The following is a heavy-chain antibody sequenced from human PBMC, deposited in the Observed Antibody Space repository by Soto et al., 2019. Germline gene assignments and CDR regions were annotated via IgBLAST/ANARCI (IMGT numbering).Heavy chain of an antibody. J-gene: IGHJ5*02. V-gene: IGHV3-23*01. CDR2: VSGGGGST. CDR3: AKIAYYDILGGSRKYTWFDP. CDR1: GFTFSNYA. Sequence: EVQLLESGGGLVQPGGSLRLSCAASGFTFSNYAMSWVRQAPGKGLEWVSGVSGGGGSTYYADSVKGRFTISRDNSKNTLYLLMYSLSAEDTAVYYCAKIAYYDILGGSRKYTWFDPWGQRTLVTVSS. D-gene: IGHD3-9*01.